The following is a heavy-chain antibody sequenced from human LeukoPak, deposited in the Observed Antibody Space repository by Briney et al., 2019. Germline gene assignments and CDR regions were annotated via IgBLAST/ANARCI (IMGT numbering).Heavy chain of an antibody. CDR1: GFTFSSYW. CDR2: IAYDGTNI. V-gene: IGHV3-30-3*01. D-gene: IGHD3-22*01. Sequence: PGGSLRLSCAASGFTFSSYWMSWVRQAPGKGLEWVATIAYDGTNIFYADSVRGRFTISRDNSKSALFLEMNSLRGEDTAVYYCAREPYDISGYGMDVWGKGTTVTVSS. CDR3: AREPYDISGYGMDV. J-gene: IGHJ6*04.